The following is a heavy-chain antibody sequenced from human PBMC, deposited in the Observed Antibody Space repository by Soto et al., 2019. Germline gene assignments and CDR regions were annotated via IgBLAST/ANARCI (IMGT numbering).Heavy chain of an antibody. D-gene: IGHD3-22*01. CDR3: ASSYSGYLDN. CDR1: LGSITGYY. J-gene: IGHJ4*02. CDR2: IYHSGNT. V-gene: IGHV4-31*03. Sequence: PSETLSLTCTVSLGSITGYYWNWIRHYPGKALEWIAYIYHSGNTYYNPSLRSRITISVDTSKNQFSLKLASVSDADTAVYYCASSYSGYLDNWGQGILVTVSS.